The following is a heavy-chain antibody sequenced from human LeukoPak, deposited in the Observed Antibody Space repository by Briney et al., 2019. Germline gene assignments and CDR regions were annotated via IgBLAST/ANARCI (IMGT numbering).Heavy chain of an antibody. V-gene: IGHV4-59*01. D-gene: IGHD1-26*01. CDR2: IYYSGST. CDR3: AREGSGSYVNWFDP. CDR1: GGSISSYY. Sequence: SETLSLTCTVSGGSISSYYWSWIRQPPGKGLGWIGYIYYSGSTNYNPSLKSRVTISVDTSKNQFSLKLSSVTAADTAVYYCAREGSGSYVNWFDPWGQGTLVTVSS. J-gene: IGHJ5*02.